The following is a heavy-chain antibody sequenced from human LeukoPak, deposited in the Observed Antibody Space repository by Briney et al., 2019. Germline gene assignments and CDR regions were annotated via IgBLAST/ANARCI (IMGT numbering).Heavy chain of an antibody. CDR2: ISNSGTAI. V-gene: IGHV3-11*01. CDR3: TRDGRNSGWNWFDH. J-gene: IGHJ5*02. D-gene: IGHD6-19*01. Sequence: GGSLRLSCAASGFTFSDYYMSWIRQAPGMGLEWVSYISNSGTAISYADSVKGRFTISRDNARNSLYLQMNSLRAEDTAVYYCTRDGRNSGWNWFDHWGQGTLVTVSS. CDR1: GFTFSDYY.